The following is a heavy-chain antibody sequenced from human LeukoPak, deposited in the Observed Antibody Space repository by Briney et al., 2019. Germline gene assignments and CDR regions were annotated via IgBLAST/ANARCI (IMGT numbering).Heavy chain of an antibody. J-gene: IGHJ4*02. V-gene: IGHV3-7*01. CDR1: GFTFSSYW. D-gene: IGHD6-13*01. Sequence: PGGSLRLSCAASGFTFSSYWMSWVRQAPGKGLEWVANIKQDGSEKYYVDSVKGRFTISRDNAKNSLYLQMNSLRAEDTAVYYCASRPSIAAAATTLDYWGQGTLVTVSS. CDR3: ASRPSIAAAATTLDY. CDR2: IKQDGSEK.